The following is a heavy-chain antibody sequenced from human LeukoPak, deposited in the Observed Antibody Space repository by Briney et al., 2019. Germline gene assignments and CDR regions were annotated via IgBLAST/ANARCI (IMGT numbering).Heavy chain of an antibody. J-gene: IGHJ4*02. D-gene: IGHD2-15*01. CDR2: IINSGRGT. CDR3: VKFVVAKGC. Sequence: PGGSLRLSCEASGFTFSSYAMTWVRQAPGKGLEWVSAIINSGRGTYYADSVKGRFTISRDNSKNTLYLQMNSLKAKDTAVYDCVKFVVAKGCWGQGTLVTVSS. CDR1: GFTFSSYA. V-gene: IGHV3-23*01.